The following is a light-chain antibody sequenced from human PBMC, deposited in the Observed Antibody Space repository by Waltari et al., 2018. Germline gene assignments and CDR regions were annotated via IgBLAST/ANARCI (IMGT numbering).Light chain of an antibody. V-gene: IGLV2-23*02. CDR2: EVT. Sequence: QSALTQPASVSGSPGQSLTIPCTGTSSDVGKYNLVSWYQQHPGKVPKVMIYEVTKRPSGVSNRFSGSKSGNTASLTIAGLQAEDEADDYCCSYAGSGIVIFGGGTKLTVL. J-gene: IGLJ2*01. CDR1: SSDVGKYNL. CDR3: CSYAGSGIVI.